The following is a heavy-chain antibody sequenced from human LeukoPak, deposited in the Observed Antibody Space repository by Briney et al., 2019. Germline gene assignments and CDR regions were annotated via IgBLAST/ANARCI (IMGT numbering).Heavy chain of an antibody. CDR3: ARGQRAAAGFDY. D-gene: IGHD6-13*01. CDR1: GFTFSSYE. CDR2: FYSGGKT. J-gene: IGHJ4*02. Sequence: GGSLRLSCAASGFTFSSYEMNWVRQAPGKGLEWVSVFYSGGKTYYVDSVKGRFTISRDTSKNTLYLQMSSLRAEDTAIYFCARGQRAAAGFDYWGQGTLVTVSS. V-gene: IGHV3-66*01.